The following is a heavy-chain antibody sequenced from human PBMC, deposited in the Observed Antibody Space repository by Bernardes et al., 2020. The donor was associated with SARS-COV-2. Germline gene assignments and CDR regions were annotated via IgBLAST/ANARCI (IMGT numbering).Heavy chain of an antibody. CDR3: ARGWRENSFDY. V-gene: IGHV3-48*01. D-gene: IGHD2-15*01. CDR1: GFIFTTYS. J-gene: IGHJ4*02. CDR2: ISSGGDTI. Sequence: GGSLRLSCVVSGFIFTTYSMSWVRQAPGKGLEWLLFISSGGDTIHDADSVRGRFTVSRDDAKNSVYPQMNSLRAEDTAVYYCARGWRENSFDYWGQGALVTVSS.